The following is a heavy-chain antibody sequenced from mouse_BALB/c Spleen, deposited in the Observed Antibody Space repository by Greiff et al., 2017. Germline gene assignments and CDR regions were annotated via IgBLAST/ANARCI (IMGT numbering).Heavy chain of an antibody. CDR2: INPYNGDT. D-gene: IGHD2-1*01. Sequence: EVQLQQSGPELVKPGASVKISCKASGYSFTGYFMNWVMQSHGKSLEWIGRINPYNGDTFYNQKFKGKATLTVDKSSSTAHMELRSLASEDSAVYYCARSGYGNPWFAYWGQGTLVTVSA. CDR1: GYSFTGYF. V-gene: IGHV1-20*02. CDR3: ARSGYGNPWFAY. J-gene: IGHJ3*01.